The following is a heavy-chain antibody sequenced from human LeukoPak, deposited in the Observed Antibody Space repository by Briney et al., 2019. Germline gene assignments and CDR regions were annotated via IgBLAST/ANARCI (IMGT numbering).Heavy chain of an antibody. CDR2: MKSKTDGGAT. J-gene: IGHJ4*02. CDR3: TTPPEYSRGYYFDY. CDR1: GFTFSNAW. D-gene: IGHD6-6*01. V-gene: IGHV3-15*01. Sequence: GGSLRLSCAASGFTFSNAWMSWVRQAPGKGLEWVGRMKSKTDGGATDYAAPVKGRFTISRDDSKNTLYLQMNSLKTEDTAVYYCTTPPEYSRGYYFDYWGQGTLVTVSS.